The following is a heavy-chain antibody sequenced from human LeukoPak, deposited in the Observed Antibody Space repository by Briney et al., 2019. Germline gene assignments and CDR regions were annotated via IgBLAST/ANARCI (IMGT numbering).Heavy chain of an antibody. CDR3: ARGWSGSYYSHYYYCMDV. CDR1: GYTFTGYY. CDR2: INPNSGGT. Sequence: ASVKVSCKASGYTFTGYYMHWVRQAPGQGLEWMGWINPNSGGTNYAQKFQGRVTMTRDTSISTAYMELSRLRSDDTAVYYCARGWSGSYYSHYYYCMDVWGKGTTVTVSS. D-gene: IGHD1-26*01. V-gene: IGHV1-2*02. J-gene: IGHJ6*03.